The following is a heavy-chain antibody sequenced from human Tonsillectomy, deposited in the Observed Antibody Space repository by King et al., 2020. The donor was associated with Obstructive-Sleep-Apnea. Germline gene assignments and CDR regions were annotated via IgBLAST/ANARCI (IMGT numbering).Heavy chain of an antibody. V-gene: IGHV4-30-2*01. CDR1: GGSISSGGYS. Sequence: LQLQESGSGLVKPSQTLSLTCAVSGGSISSGGYSWSWIRQPPGKGLEWIGYIYHSGSAYYNPSLKSRATISVDRSKNQFSLKLTSVTAADTAVYYCARQIVATMEFDYWGQGTLVTVSS. J-gene: IGHJ4*02. CDR3: ARQIVATMEFDY. D-gene: IGHD5-12*01. CDR2: IYHSGSA.